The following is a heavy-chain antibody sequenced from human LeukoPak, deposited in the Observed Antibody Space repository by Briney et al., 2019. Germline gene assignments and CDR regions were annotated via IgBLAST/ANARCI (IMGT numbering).Heavy chain of an antibody. CDR3: ARHRGNIVTIFGVVTYYYYYMDV. CDR1: GGSISSGSYY. V-gene: IGHV4-39*01. J-gene: IGHJ6*03. D-gene: IGHD3-3*01. Sequence: PSETLSLTCTVSGGSISSGSYYWGWIRQPPGKGLEWIGSIYYSGSTYYNPSLKSRVTISVDTSKNQFSLKLSSVTAADTAVYYCARHRGNIVTIFGVVTYYYYYMDVWGKGTTVTVSS. CDR2: IYYSGST.